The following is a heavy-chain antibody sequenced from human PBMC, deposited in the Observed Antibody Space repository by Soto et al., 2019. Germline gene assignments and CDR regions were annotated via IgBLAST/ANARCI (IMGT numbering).Heavy chain of an antibody. V-gene: IGHV3-30*18. CDR3: AKDFHYKIAVAGTLDY. D-gene: IGHD6-19*01. CDR1: GFTFSSYG. J-gene: IGHJ4*02. CDR2: ISYDGSNK. Sequence: GGSLRLSCAASGFTFSSYGMHWVRQAPGKGLEWVAAISYDGSNKYYADSVKGRFTISRDNSKNTLYLQMNSLRAEDTAVYYCAKDFHYKIAVAGTLDYWGQGTLVTVSS.